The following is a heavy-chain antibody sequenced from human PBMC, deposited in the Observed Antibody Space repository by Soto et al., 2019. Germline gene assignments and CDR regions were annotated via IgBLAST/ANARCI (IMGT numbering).Heavy chain of an antibody. D-gene: IGHD2-15*01. Sequence: QVQLVQSGAEVKKPGASVRVSCKASGYTFTSYGISWVRQAPGQGLEWMGWISGYNGNTNYAQKLQGRVTMTKDTSTSTANMELRSLRSDDTAVYYCARGYFSGGSCYTGWFDPWGQGTLVTVSS. CDR3: ARGYFSGGSCYTGWFDP. CDR1: GYTFTSYG. J-gene: IGHJ5*02. V-gene: IGHV1-18*01. CDR2: ISGYNGNT.